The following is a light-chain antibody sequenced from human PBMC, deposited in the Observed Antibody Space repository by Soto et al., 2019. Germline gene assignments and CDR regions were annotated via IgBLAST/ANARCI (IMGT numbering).Light chain of an antibody. CDR3: QQYNNWPT. V-gene: IGKV3-15*01. J-gene: IGKJ1*01. CDR2: GAS. CDR1: QTVRNN. Sequence: VLTQSPCTLSLSPGERATLSCRASQTVRNNYLACYQQKPGQAPRLLIYGASTRATGIPARFSGSGSGTEFTLTISSLQSEDFAVYYCQQYNNWPTFGQGTKVDIK.